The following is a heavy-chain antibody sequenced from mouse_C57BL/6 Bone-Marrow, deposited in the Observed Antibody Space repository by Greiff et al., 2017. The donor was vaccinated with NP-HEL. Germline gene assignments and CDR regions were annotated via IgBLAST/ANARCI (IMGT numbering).Heavy chain of an antibody. CDR2: IDPSDSYT. J-gene: IGHJ4*01. CDR1: GYTFTSYW. V-gene: IGHV1-69*01. CDR3: ARREYGIGPQDMDY. Sequence: QVQLQQPGAELVMPGASVKLSCKASGYTFTSYWMHWVKQRPGQGLEWIGEIDPSDSYTNYNQKFKGKSTLTVDKSSSTAYMQLSSLTSEDSADYDCARREYGIGPQDMDYWGKGTSVTVSS. D-gene: IGHD1-1*01.